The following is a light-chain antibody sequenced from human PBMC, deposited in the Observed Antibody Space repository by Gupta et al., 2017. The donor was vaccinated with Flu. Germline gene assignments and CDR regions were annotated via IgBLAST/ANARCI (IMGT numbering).Light chain of an antibody. Sequence: PSSLSASVGDRVTITCQASQDISNYLAWYQQKPGKAPKLLIYDASNLETGVPSRFSGSGSGTDFTFTISSLQPEDIATYYCQQDDNLPHTFGPGTKVEIK. CDR1: QDISNY. CDR2: DAS. J-gene: IGKJ2*01. V-gene: IGKV1-33*01. CDR3: QQDDNLPHT.